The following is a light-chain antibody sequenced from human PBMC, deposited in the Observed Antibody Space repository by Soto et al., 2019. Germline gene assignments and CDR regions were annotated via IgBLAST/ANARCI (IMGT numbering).Light chain of an antibody. V-gene: IGKV1-5*03. CDR3: QHYNSYPIT. J-gene: IGKJ5*01. CDR1: QSISSW. Sequence: DIQVTQSPSTLSASVGDRVTITCRASQSISSWLAWYQQKPGKAPKLLIYKASSLESGVPSRFSGSGSGTEFTLTISSLQPDDFGTYYCQHYNSYPITFGQGTRLEIK. CDR2: KAS.